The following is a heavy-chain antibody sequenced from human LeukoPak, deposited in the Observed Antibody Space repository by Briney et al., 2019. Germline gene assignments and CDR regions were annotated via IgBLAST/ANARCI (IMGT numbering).Heavy chain of an antibody. CDR2: IPTSGISV. CDR3: TRAVGLGPGAHFDQ. D-gene: IGHD1-26*01. Sequence: PGGSLRLSCAASGLSFSRYYMGWVRQNPGKALEWISYIPTSGISVQYADSVRGRFTASRDDAKNSLHLQMDSLRVEDTAVYYCTRAVGLGPGAHFDQWGQGALVIVSS. CDR1: GLSFSRYY. J-gene: IGHJ4*02. V-gene: IGHV3-11*01.